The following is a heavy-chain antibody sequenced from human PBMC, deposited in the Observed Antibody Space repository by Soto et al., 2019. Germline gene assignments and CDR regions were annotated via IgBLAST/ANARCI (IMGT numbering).Heavy chain of an antibody. Sequence: QVQLQESGPGLVRPSQTLSLTCTVSAGSISTINYYWSWIRQHPEKGLEWIGYISYSGSTFYHSSLESRVTISSDTSKKQFSLTLTSVTAADTAVYYCARSAQWDGFDPWGQGTMVTVSS. D-gene: IGHD2-8*01. CDR1: AGSISTINYY. CDR3: ARSAQWDGFDP. J-gene: IGHJ3*01. V-gene: IGHV4-31*03. CDR2: ISYSGST.